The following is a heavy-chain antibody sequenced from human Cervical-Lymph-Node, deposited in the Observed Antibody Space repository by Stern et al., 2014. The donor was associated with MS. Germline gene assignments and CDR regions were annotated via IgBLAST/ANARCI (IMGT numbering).Heavy chain of an antibody. J-gene: IGHJ5*02. V-gene: IGHV2-70*04. CDR1: GFSLSTSGMR. CDR3: ARSYNWSPFDP. CDR2: IDWDNTE. D-gene: IGHD1-1*01. Sequence: QITLKESGPAMVKPTQTLTLTCTFSGFSLSTSGMRVSWIRQPPGKALEWLARIDWDNTEFYSPSLKTRLTISKDTSRNQVVLVITNMDPTDTATYFCARSYNWSPFDPWGQGTLVTVSS.